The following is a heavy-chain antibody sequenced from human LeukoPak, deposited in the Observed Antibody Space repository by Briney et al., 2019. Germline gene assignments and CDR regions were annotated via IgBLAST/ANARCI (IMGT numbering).Heavy chain of an antibody. V-gene: IGHV1-69-2*01. D-gene: IGHD2-2*01. CDR1: GYTFTDYY. CDR2: VDPEDGET. Sequence: ASVKVSCKVSGYTFTDYYMHWVQQAPGKGLEWMGLVDPEDGETIYAEKFQGRVTITADTSTDTAYMELSSLRSEDTAVYYCAGRPKTDCTSCSYDYWGQGTLVTVSS. J-gene: IGHJ4*02. CDR3: AGRPKTDCTSCSYDY.